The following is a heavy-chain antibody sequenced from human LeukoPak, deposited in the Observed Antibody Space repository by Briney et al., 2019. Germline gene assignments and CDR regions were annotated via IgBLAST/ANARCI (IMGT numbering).Heavy chain of an antibody. Sequence: GRSLRLSCAASGFTFSSYGMHWVRQAPGKGLEYLSTITSKGGSTYYADSVKGRFTISRDDPKNTLYLQMSSLRAEDTAVYYCVKDWYSYGYSLDYWGQGTLVTVSS. CDR2: ITSKGGST. CDR3: VKDWYSYGYSLDY. D-gene: IGHD5-18*01. CDR1: GFTFSSYG. J-gene: IGHJ4*02. V-gene: IGHV3-64D*06.